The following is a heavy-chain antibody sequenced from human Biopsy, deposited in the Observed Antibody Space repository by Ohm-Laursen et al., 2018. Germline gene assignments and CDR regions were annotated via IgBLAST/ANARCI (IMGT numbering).Heavy chain of an antibody. CDR3: ARDRGFYSDRTVPGYFDL. D-gene: IGHD3-22*01. V-gene: IGHV4-59*01. CDR1: GDSISSYY. J-gene: IGHJ2*01. Sequence: SDTLSLTCTVSGDSISSYYWSWIRQPPGKGLVWIGYVYYTGSTDYNPSLQSRVTISVDTSKNHFSLRLRSVTPADTAIYYCARDRGFYSDRTVPGYFDLWGRGTLVIVSS. CDR2: VYYTGST.